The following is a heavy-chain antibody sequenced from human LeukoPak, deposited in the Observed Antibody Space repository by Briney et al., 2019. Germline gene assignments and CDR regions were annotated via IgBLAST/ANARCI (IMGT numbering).Heavy chain of an antibody. CDR2: ISYDGSNK. J-gene: IGHJ6*02. CDR3: AREFVWFGELLIGYYYGMDV. Sequence: GGSLRLSCAASGFTFGSYAMHWVRQAPGKGLEWVAVISYDGSNKYYADSVKGRFTISRDNSKNTLYLQMNSLRAEDTAVYYCAREFVWFGELLIGYYYGMDVWGQGTTVTVSS. CDR1: GFTFGSYA. D-gene: IGHD3-10*01. V-gene: IGHV3-30-3*01.